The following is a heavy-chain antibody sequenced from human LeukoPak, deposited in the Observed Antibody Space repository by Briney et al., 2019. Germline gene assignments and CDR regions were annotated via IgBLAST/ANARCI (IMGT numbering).Heavy chain of an antibody. J-gene: IGHJ4*02. CDR2: IIPIFGTA. Sequence: AASVKVSCKASGGTFSSYAISWVRQAPGQGLEWMGGIIPIFGTANYAQKFQGRVTITADKSTSTAYMELSSLRYEDTAVYYCARSWRFCSGDSCYPIDYWGQGTLVTVSS. CDR1: GGTFSSYA. V-gene: IGHV1-69*06. D-gene: IGHD2-15*01. CDR3: ARSWRFCSGDSCYPIDY.